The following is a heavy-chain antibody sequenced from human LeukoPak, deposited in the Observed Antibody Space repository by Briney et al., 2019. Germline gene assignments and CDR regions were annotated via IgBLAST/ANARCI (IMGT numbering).Heavy chain of an antibody. J-gene: IGHJ4*02. Sequence: SETLSLTCTVSGGSISSYYWSWIRQPPGKGLEWIGYIYYSGSTNYNPSLKSRVTISVDTSKNQFSLKLSSVTAADTAVYYCARWGIAAPSFDYWGQGTLVTVSS. CDR2: IYYSGST. D-gene: IGHD6-13*01. CDR1: GGSISSYY. CDR3: ARWGIAAPSFDY. V-gene: IGHV4-59*12.